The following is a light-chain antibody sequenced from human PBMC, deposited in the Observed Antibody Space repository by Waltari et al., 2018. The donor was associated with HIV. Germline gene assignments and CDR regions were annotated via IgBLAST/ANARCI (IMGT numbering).Light chain of an antibody. CDR3: QQYNSYPYT. Sequence: VLTQSPGTLSLSPGERATLSCRASQTVSSSDLAWYQQKSGQSPRLLIYGASSRTTGIPERFSGSGSGTDFTLTISRLEPEDFATYYCQQYNSYPYTFGQGTKLEIK. CDR1: QTVSSSD. V-gene: IGKV3-20*01. CDR2: GAS. J-gene: IGKJ2*01.